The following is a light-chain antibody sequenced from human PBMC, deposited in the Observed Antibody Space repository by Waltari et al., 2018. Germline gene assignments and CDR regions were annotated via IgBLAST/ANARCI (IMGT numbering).Light chain of an antibody. CDR3: HSRDASGVGGT. CDR1: SSDVGGFDY. J-gene: IGLJ2*01. Sequence: QSALTQPPSASGSPGQSVTISCTGTSSDVGGFDYVSWYQQHPGKVPRLMIYEVSKRPPGVPARFSGSSSDNTASLTITGAQAEDEAYYYCHSRDASGVGGTFGGGTKLTVL. V-gene: IGLV2-8*01. CDR2: EVS.